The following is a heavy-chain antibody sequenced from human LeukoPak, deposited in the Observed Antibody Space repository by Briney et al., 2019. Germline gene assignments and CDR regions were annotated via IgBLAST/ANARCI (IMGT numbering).Heavy chain of an antibody. CDR3: ARALANWNRARDYYYYMDV. CDR2: IYYSGST. D-gene: IGHD1-20*01. V-gene: IGHV4-59*01. CDR1: GGSISSYY. Sequence: SETLSLTCTVSGGSISSYYWSWIRQPPGKGLEWIGYIYYSGSTNYNPSLKSRVTISVDTSKNQFSLKLSSVTAADTAVDYCARALANWNRARDYYYYMDVWGKGTTVTVSS. J-gene: IGHJ6*03.